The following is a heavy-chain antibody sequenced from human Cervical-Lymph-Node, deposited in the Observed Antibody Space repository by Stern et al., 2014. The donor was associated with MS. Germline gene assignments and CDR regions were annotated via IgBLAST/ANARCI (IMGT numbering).Heavy chain of an antibody. Sequence: QVQLMQSGAEVKKPGASVKVSCKASGYTFTSYAMHWVRQAPGQRLEWMGWINAGNGNTKYSQKFQGRVTITRDTSASTAYMELSSLRSEDTAVYYCARDVVTAISDAFDIWGQGTMVTVSS. J-gene: IGHJ3*02. CDR1: GYTFTSYA. D-gene: IGHD2-21*02. CDR2: INAGNGNT. CDR3: ARDVVTAISDAFDI. V-gene: IGHV1-3*01.